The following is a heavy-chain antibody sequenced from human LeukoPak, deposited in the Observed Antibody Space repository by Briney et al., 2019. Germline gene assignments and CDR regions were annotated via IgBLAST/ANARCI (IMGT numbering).Heavy chain of an antibody. CDR2: ISSSSSYV. CDR3: ARDRGYYDSSGYTPIDY. J-gene: IGHJ4*02. CDR1: GFTFSSYS. D-gene: IGHD3-22*01. Sequence: GGSLRLSCAASGFTFSSYSMNWVRQAPGKGLEWVSSISSSSSYVYYADSVKGRFTISRDNAKNSLYLQMNSLRAEDTAVYYCARDRGYYDSSGYTPIDYWGEGTLVTVSS. V-gene: IGHV3-21*01.